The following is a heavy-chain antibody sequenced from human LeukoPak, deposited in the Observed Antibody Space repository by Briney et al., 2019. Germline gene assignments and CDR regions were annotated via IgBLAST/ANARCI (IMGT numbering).Heavy chain of an antibody. Sequence: GRSLRLSCAASRFTFSNYGMHWVRQAPGKGLEWVAVIWYDGSNKYYADSVKGRFTISRDNSKNTLYLQMDSLRAEDTAVYFCAKTDYGDYGHYFDYWGQGTLVTVSS. J-gene: IGHJ4*02. CDR2: IWYDGSNK. D-gene: IGHD4-17*01. CDR3: AKTDYGDYGHYFDY. CDR1: RFTFSNYG. V-gene: IGHV3-33*06.